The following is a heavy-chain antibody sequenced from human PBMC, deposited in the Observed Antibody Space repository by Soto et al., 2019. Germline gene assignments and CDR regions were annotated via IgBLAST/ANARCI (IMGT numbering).Heavy chain of an antibody. CDR3: ARDFIPYYDFWSGYFYYGMDV. V-gene: IGHV1-3*01. J-gene: IGHJ6*02. CDR1: GYTFTNYA. D-gene: IGHD3-3*01. Sequence: ASVKVSCKASGYTFTNYAMHWVRQAPGQRLEWMGWINPGNGNTKYSQNFQGRVTITRDTSASTAYMELSGLRSEDTAVYYCARDFIPYYDFWSGYFYYGMDVWGQGTMVTVSS. CDR2: INPGNGNT.